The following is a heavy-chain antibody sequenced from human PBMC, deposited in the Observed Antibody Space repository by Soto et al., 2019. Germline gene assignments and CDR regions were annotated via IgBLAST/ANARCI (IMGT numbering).Heavy chain of an antibody. CDR3: ARCELDYGMVI. V-gene: IGHV4-4*07. CDR1: GGSISSYY. Sequence: SETLSLTCTVSGGSISSYYWCWTRQPAGKGLEWIGRFYPSGKTNYNPSLQSRLTMSADTSRNQFSLNLTSVTAAATAVYYCARCELDYGMVIVSQGATVT. J-gene: IGHJ6*02. D-gene: IGHD1-26*01. CDR2: FYPSGKT.